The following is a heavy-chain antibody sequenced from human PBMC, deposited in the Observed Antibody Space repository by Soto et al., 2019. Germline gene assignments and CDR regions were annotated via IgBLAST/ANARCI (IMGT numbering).Heavy chain of an antibody. CDR3: VRWDSGNPEN. Sequence: EVQLVESWGGLVQPGGSLRLSCVVSGFTLSDHYIDWVRQAPGKGLEWVGRTKNKAQRYTTEYAASVKGRFTISRGDSESSVYLQMNSLKTEDTAVYYCVRWDSGNPENWGQGTLVTVSS. D-gene: IGHD1-26*01. CDR2: TKNKAQRYTT. CDR1: GFTLSDHY. J-gene: IGHJ4*02. V-gene: IGHV3-72*01.